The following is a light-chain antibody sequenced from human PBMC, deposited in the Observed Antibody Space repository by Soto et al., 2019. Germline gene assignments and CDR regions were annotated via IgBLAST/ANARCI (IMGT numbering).Light chain of an antibody. CDR3: QQTYRPRT. J-gene: IGKJ1*01. CDR2: EAS. Sequence: DIQMTQSPSSLSASVGDRVTITCRASQGISTYLKWYQHRPGKAPKLLIFEASTLHSGVPSMVIASGSGTDFTLTISSLQLEDFATYYCQQTYRPRTFGPGTRVE. V-gene: IGKV1-39*01. CDR1: QGISTY.